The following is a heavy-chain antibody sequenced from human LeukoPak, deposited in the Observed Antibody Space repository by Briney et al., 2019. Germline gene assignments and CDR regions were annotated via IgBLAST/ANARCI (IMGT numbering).Heavy chain of an antibody. J-gene: IGHJ4*02. CDR2: ISGTVGST. Sequence: GGSLRLSCVASGFPFSSYAMSWVRLAPGKGLEWVSTISGTVGSTYYADSVKGRFTISRDNSDNTLYLQINSLGADDTAVYYCAKGRGNSGNSRYCFDCWGQGTLVTVSS. D-gene: IGHD2/OR15-2a*01. CDR3: AKGRGNSGNSRYCFDC. V-gene: IGHV3-23*01. CDR1: GFPFSSYA.